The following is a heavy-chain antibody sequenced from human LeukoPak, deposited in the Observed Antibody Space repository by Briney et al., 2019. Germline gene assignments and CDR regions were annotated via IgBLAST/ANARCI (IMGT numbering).Heavy chain of an antibody. Sequence: GGSLRLSCAASGFTFSSYAMHWVRQAPGKGLEWVAVISYDGSNKYYADSVKGRFTISRDNSKNTLYLQMNSLRAEDTAVYYCAKARLGYCSSTSCSPYYFDYWGQGTLVTVSS. J-gene: IGHJ4*02. CDR2: ISYDGSNK. V-gene: IGHV3-30*04. CDR3: AKARLGYCSSTSCSPYYFDY. CDR1: GFTFSSYA. D-gene: IGHD2-2*01.